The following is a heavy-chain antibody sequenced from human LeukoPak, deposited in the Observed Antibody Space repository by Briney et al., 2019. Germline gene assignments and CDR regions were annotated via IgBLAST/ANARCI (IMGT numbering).Heavy chain of an antibody. CDR1: GFTFSTYS. CDR3: ARDLLAAARVSDGGY. CDR2: ISSTSSYI. J-gene: IGHJ4*02. Sequence: GGSLRLSCAASGFTFSTYSINWVRQAPGKGLEWLSSISSTSSYIYYADSVKGRFTISRDNAKNSLYLHMNSLRAEDTAVYYCARDLLAAARVSDGGYWGQGTLVTVSS. D-gene: IGHD6-13*01. V-gene: IGHV3-21*01.